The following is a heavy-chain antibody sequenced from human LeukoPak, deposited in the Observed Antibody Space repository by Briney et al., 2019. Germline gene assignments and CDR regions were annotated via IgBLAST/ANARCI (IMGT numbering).Heavy chain of an antibody. Sequence: GGSLRLSCAASGFTFSSYAMSWVRQAPGKGLEWVSAISGSGGSTYYADSVKGRFTISRDNSKNTLYLQMNSLRAEDTAVYYCAKDLVPYDYWSGFDYWGPGTLVTVSS. V-gene: IGHV3-23*01. CDR3: AKDLVPYDYWSGFDY. CDR1: GFTFSSYA. D-gene: IGHD3-3*01. CDR2: ISGSGGST. J-gene: IGHJ4*02.